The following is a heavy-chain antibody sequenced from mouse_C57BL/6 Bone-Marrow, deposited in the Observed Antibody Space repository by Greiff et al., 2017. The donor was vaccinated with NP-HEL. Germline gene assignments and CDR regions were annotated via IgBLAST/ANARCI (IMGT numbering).Heavy chain of an antibody. CDR2: IDPRSGNT. CDR3: ARSSPLITTVVARYAMDY. Sequence: VQLQQPGAELVMPGASVKLSCKASGYTFTSYWMHWVKQRPGQGLEWIGEIDPRSGNTYYNEKFTGKATLTADTSSSTAYMELRSLTSEDSAVYFCARSSPLITTVVARYAMDYWGQGTSVTVSS. D-gene: IGHD1-1*01. CDR1: GYTFTSYW. J-gene: IGHJ4*01. V-gene: IGHV1-81*01.